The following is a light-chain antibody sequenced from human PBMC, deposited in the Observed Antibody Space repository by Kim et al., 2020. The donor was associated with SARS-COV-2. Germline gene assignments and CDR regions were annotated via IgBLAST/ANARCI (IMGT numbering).Light chain of an antibody. V-gene: IGLV2-11*01. J-gene: IGLJ1*01. Sequence: SPGQSVTISCTGTSSDVGGYHYVSWYQQHPGKAPKLMIYDVSKRPSGVPDRFSGSKSGNTASLTISGLQAEDEADYYCCSYAGSYVFGTGTQLTVL. CDR2: DVS. CDR1: SSDVGGYHY. CDR3: CSYAGSYV.